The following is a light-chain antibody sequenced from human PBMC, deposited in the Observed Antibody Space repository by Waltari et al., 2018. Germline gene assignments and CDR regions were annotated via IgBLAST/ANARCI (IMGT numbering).Light chain of an antibody. CDR2: EVS. V-gene: IGLV2-8*01. J-gene: IGLJ3*02. Sequence: QSALTQPPSASGSPGQSVTISCTGTSSDVGAYNFVSWHQQHPGKAPKLRIYEVSKRPSGAPDRFSGSKSGNTAALIVSGLQAEDEADYYCSAYTGSNNSLVFGGGTKLTVL. CDR1: SSDVGAYNF. CDR3: SAYTGSNNSLV.